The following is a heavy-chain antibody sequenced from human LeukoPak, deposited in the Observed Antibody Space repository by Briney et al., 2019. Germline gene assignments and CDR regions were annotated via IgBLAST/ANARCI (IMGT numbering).Heavy chain of an antibody. D-gene: IGHD5-24*01. CDR3: ARDYKYAFDN. Sequence: YPGGSLRLSCAASGFTFSDYSMNWVRQAPGKGLEWISYIGIDSGNTNYADSVKGRFTISGDKAKNSLYLQMNSLRVEDTAVYYCARDYKYAFDNWGQGTLVTVSS. CDR2: IGIDSGNT. J-gene: IGHJ4*02. CDR1: GFTFSDYS. V-gene: IGHV3-48*01.